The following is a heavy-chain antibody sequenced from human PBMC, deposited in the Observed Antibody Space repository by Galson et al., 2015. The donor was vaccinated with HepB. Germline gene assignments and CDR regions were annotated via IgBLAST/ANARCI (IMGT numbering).Heavy chain of an antibody. CDR1: GFTFSNAW. V-gene: IGHV3-15*01. CDR3: TTPPLWFGALFNDY. Sequence: SLRLSCAASGFTFSNAWMNWVRQAPGKGLEWVGRIKSKTDGGTTDYAAPVKGRFTISRDDSKNTLYLQMNSLKTEDTAVYYCTTPPLWFGALFNDYWGQGTLVTVSS. CDR2: IKSKTDGGTT. D-gene: IGHD3-10*01. J-gene: IGHJ4*02.